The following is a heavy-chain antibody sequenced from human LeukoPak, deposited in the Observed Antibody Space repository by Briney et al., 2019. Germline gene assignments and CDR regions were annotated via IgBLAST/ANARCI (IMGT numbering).Heavy chain of an antibody. D-gene: IGHD1-14*01. Sequence: PSETLSLTCTISGGSISSYYWSWVRQPPGEGLEWIGYIYDSVRTNYNPSLKSRVTISADTSKNQFSLSLSSVTAADTAVYYCARETQPRSYRIYYFDYWGQGTLVTVSS. CDR2: IYDSVRT. CDR3: ARETQPRSYRIYYFDY. CDR1: GGSISSYY. J-gene: IGHJ4*02. V-gene: IGHV4-59*01.